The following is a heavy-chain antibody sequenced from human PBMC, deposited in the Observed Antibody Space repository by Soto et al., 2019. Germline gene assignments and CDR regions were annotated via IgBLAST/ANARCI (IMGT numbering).Heavy chain of an antibody. J-gene: IGHJ6*02. CDR1: GFPFSAFG. CDR2: ISYDGILK. CDR3: AKDFKVSGGHYGSLNYYYGMDV. D-gene: IGHD3-10*01. V-gene: IGHV3-30*18. Sequence: SLRLSCAVSGFPFSAFGMHWVRQAPGKGLEWVAIISYDGILKYYADSVKGRFTISRDTSKGALYLQMNSLTPEDTAVYYCAKDFKVSGGHYGSLNYYYGMDVWGQGTTVTVSS.